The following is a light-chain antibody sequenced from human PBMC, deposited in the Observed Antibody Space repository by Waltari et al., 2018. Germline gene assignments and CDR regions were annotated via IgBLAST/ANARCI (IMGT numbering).Light chain of an antibody. CDR2: DVS. CDR1: SSDIGAYHY. V-gene: IGLV2-14*01. Sequence: QSALTQPASVSGSPGQSITISCTGTSSDIGAYHYVSWYQQFPGKAPKLIIYDVSKRPAGVSNRFSGSKSGDSASLTISGLQVDDEAHYHVASYTSGSTHVAFGGGTQVTVL. CDR3: ASYTSGSTHVA. J-gene: IGLJ2*01.